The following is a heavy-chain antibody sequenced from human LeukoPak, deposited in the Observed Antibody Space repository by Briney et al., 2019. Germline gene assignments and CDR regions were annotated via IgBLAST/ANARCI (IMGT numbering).Heavy chain of an antibody. CDR3: ARDPGVRDSGSYLSFDY. J-gene: IGHJ4*02. D-gene: IGHD1-26*01. CDR1: GYTFTSYG. Sequence: ASVKVSCTASGYTFTSYGISWVRQAPGQGLEWMGWINPNSGGTNYAQKVQGRVTMSRDTSLSATYMELSRLRSDDTAVYYCARDPGVRDSGSYLSFDYWGQGTLVTVSS. CDR2: INPNSGGT. V-gene: IGHV1-2*02.